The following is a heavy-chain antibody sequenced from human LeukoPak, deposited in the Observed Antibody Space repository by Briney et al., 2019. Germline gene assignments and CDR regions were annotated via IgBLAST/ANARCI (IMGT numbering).Heavy chain of an antibody. CDR3: ARTRYGSGSYTFLDY. J-gene: IGHJ4*02. CDR1: RGSMSNFY. D-gene: IGHD3-10*01. V-gene: IGHV4-4*07. Sequence: PSETLSLTCTVSRGSMSNFYWSWVRQPAGKGLEWVGHVFTSGTTNYNPSLKSRVTMSIDTSKNQFSLKLSSVTAADTAVYYCARTRYGSGSYTFLDYWGQGTLVTVSS. CDR2: VFTSGTT.